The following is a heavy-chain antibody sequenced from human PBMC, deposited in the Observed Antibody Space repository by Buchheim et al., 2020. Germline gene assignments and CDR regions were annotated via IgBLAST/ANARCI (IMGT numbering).Heavy chain of an antibody. J-gene: IGHJ4*02. V-gene: IGHV4-39*01. CDR3: ARLREWLYYFDY. Sequence: QLQLQESGPGLVKPSETLSLPCTVSGGSISSSSYYWGWIRQPPGKGLEWIGSIYYSGSTYYNPSLKSRVTIHVDTSKNQFSLKLSSVTAADTAVYYCARLREWLYYFDYWGQGTL. CDR2: IYYSGST. D-gene: IGHD6-19*01. CDR1: GGSISSSSYY.